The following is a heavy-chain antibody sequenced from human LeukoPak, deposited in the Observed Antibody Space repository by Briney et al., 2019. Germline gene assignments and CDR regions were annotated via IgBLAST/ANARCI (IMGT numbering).Heavy chain of an antibody. CDR3: VRDSITVIGTLDY. Sequence: PGGSLRLSCAASGFTFSSYWMSWVRQAPGKGLEWVAVIWYDGSDKYYADSVKDRFTISRDNSKNTLYLQMNSLRAEDTAVYYCVRDSITVIGTLDYWGQGTLVIVSA. V-gene: IGHV3-33*08. CDR2: IWYDGSDK. CDR1: GFTFSSYW. J-gene: IGHJ4*02. D-gene: IGHD6-19*01.